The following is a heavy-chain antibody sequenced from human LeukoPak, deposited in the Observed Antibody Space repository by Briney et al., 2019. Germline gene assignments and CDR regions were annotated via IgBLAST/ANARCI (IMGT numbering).Heavy chain of an antibody. D-gene: IGHD1-1*01. J-gene: IGHJ5*02. Sequence: GGSLRLSCAASGFTFSDYGMHWVRQAPGKGLEWVAVIWYDGSNKYYADSVKGRFTVSRDNSKNTLDLQMSSLRAEDAAVYYCAREYNWNDEDWFDPWGQGTLVTVSS. V-gene: IGHV3-33*01. CDR1: GFTFSDYG. CDR2: IWYDGSNK. CDR3: AREYNWNDEDWFDP.